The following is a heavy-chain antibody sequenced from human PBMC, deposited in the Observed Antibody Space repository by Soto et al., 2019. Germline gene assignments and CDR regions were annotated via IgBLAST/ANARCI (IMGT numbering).Heavy chain of an antibody. CDR2: IYYSGST. V-gene: IGHV4-30-4*01. Sequence: SETLSLTCTVSGGSISSGDYYWSWIRQPPGKGLEWIGYIYYSGSTYYNPSLKSRVTISVDTSKNQFSLKLSSVTAADTAVYYCARDTAERWNWFDPWGQGTLVTVSS. J-gene: IGHJ5*02. CDR1: GGSISSGDYY. D-gene: IGHD4-17*01. CDR3: ARDTAERWNWFDP.